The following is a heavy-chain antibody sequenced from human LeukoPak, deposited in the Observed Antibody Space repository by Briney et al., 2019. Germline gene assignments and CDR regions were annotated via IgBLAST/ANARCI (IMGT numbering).Heavy chain of an antibody. CDR3: ARGGGYDYES. V-gene: IGHV4-59*01. CDR1: GVSISNYC. CDR2: IYCMGST. D-gene: IGHD5-12*01. J-gene: IGHJ5*02. Sequence: SETLYLTCTVSGVSISNYCWSWVRQPPGKGLEWIGHIYCMGSTNYTPSPKRRVILSTDTTKIQISLQLSSVTGADTAGYYSARGGGYDYESWGRGNLVTVSS.